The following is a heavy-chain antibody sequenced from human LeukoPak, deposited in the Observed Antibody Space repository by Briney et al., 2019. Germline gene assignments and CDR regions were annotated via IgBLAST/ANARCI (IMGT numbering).Heavy chain of an antibody. CDR1: GFTFSDYY. CDR3: ARDRDTAMVYFDY. V-gene: IGHV3-11*01. J-gene: IGHJ4*02. D-gene: IGHD5-18*01. CDR2: ISSSGSTI. Sequence: PGGSLRLSCAASGFTFSDYYMSWVRQAPGKGLEGVSYISSSGSTIYYADSVKGRFTISRDNAKNSLYLQMNSLRAEDTAVYYCARDRDTAMVYFDYWGQGTLVTVSS.